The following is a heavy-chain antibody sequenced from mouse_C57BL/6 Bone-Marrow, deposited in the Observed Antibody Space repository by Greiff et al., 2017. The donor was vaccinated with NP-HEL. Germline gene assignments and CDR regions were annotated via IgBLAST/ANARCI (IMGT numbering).Heavy chain of an antibody. J-gene: IGHJ3*01. CDR2: IDPSDSYT. Sequence: QVQLQQPGAELVRPGTSVKLSCKASGYTFTSYWMHWVKQRPGQGLEWIGVIDPSDSYTNYNQKFKGKATLTVDTSSSTAYMQLSSLTSEDSAVYDCARRGRQLRLRGFAYWGQGTLVTVSA. D-gene: IGHD3-2*02. V-gene: IGHV1-59*01. CDR1: GYTFTSYW. CDR3: ARRGRQLRLRGFAY.